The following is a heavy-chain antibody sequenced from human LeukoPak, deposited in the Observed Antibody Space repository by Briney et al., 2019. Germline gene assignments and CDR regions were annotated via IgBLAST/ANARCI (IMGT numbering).Heavy chain of an antibody. J-gene: IGHJ3*02. D-gene: IGHD5-18*01. CDR1: GFTFSGYW. CDR3: VRDGYSYGFMLAFDI. V-gene: IGHV3-74*01. CDR2: INSDGSST. Sequence: QPGGSLRLFCAASGFTFSGYWMHWVRQAPGKGLVWVSRINSDGSSTSYADSVKGRFTISSDSAKNTLYLQMNSLRAEDTAVYYCVRDGYSYGFMLAFDIWGLGTRVTVSS.